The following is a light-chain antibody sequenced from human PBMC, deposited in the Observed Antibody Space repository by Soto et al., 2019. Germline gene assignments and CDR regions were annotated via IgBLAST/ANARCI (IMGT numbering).Light chain of an antibody. CDR2: LAS. V-gene: IGKV1-5*03. CDR3: QQYHSYPRT. CDR1: QDINRW. J-gene: IGKJ2*01. Sequence: DIQMTQSPSTLSASVGDRVTITCRASQDINRWLAWYQQKPGTAQKLLIDLASTLQSGVPSRFSGGGSGTEFTLTISSLQHDDFAAYYCQQYHSYPRTFGQGTKLEIK.